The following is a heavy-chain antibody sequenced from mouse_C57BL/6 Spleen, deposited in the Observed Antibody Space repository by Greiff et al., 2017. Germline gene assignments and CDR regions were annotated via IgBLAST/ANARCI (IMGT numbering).Heavy chain of an antibody. CDR2: IHPNSGST. CDR3: ARDYDYDRAYWYFDV. CDR1: GYTFTSYW. J-gene: IGHJ1*03. V-gene: IGHV1-64*01. Sequence: QVQLQQPGAELVKPGASVKLSCKASGYTFTSYWMHWVKQRPGQGLEWIGMIHPNSGSTNYNEKFKSKATLTVDKSSSTAYMQLSSLTSEDSAVYYCARDYDYDRAYWYFDVWGTGTTVTVSS. D-gene: IGHD2-4*01.